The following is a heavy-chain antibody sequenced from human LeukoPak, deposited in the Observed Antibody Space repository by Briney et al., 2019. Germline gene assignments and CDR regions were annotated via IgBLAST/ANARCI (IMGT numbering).Heavy chain of an antibody. J-gene: IGHJ6*02. V-gene: IGHV1-8*02. Sequence: ASVKVSCKASGYTFTGYYMHWVRQATGQGLEWMGWMNPNSGNTGYAQKFQGRVTMTRNTSISTAYMELSSLRSEDTAVYYCALYRLYYGMDVWGQGTTVTVSS. CDR1: GYTFTGYY. D-gene: IGHD2-8*01. CDR2: MNPNSGNT. CDR3: ALYRLYYGMDV.